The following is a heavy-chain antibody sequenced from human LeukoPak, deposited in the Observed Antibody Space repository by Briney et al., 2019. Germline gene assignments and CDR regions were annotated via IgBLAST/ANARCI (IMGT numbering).Heavy chain of an antibody. J-gene: IGHJ4*02. CDR2: INPNSGGT. CDR3: ARDCSGYAKFGDY. V-gene: IGHV1-2*02. CDR1: GYTFTGYY. D-gene: IGHD5-12*01. Sequence: GASVKVSCKASGYTFTGYYMHWVRQGPGQGLEWMGWINPNSGGTNYAQKFQGRVTMTRDTSISTAYMELSRLRSDDTAVYYCARDCSGYAKFGDYWGQGTLGTVSS.